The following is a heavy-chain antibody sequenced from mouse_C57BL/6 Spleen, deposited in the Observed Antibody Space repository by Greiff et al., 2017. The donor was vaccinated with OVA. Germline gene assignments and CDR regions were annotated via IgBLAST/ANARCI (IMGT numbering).Heavy chain of an antibody. V-gene: IGHV5-16*01. Sequence: EVQLVESEGGLVQPGSSMKLSCTASGFTFSDYYMAWVRQVPEKGLEWVANINYDGSSTYYLDSLKSRFIISRDNAKKILYLEMSSLKSEDTATYYCARDGGYYDYDGTAMDYWGQGTSVTVSS. CDR1: GFTFSDYY. D-gene: IGHD2-4*01. CDR2: INYDGSST. CDR3: ARDGGYYDYDGTAMDY. J-gene: IGHJ4*01.